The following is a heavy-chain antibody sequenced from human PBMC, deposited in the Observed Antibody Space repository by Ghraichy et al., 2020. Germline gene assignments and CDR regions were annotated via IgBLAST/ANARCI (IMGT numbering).Heavy chain of an antibody. CDR2: ISTTGNT. Sequence: SETLSLTCSVSGGSISTYHWTWIRQPPGKGVEWIGYISTTGNTNYNPSLESRVTISMDTSKSQFSLKLSSVTAADTAVYYCVRRRRISTRGDGIDVWGQGTTVTVAS. V-gene: IGHV4-4*08. D-gene: IGHD1-1*01. CDR1: GGSISTYH. J-gene: IGHJ6*02. CDR3: VRRRRISTRGDGIDV.